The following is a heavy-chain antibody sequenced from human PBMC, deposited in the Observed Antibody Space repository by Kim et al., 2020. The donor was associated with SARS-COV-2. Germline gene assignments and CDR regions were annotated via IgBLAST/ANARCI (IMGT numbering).Heavy chain of an antibody. CDR1: GFTFDDYA. Sequence: GGSLRLSCAASGFTFDDYAMHWVRQAPGKGLEWVSGISWNSGSIGYADSVKGRFTISRDNAKNSLYLQMNSLRAEDTALYYCAKDPYYDILTGSGAFDIWGQGTMSPSLQ. J-gene: IGHJ3*02. CDR2: ISWNSGSI. D-gene: IGHD3-9*01. V-gene: IGHV3-9*01. CDR3: AKDPYYDILTGSGAFDI.